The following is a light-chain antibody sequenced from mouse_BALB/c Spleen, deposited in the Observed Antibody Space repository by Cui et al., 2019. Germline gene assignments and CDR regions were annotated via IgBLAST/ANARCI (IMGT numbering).Light chain of an antibody. V-gene: IGKV12-44*01. J-gene: IGKJ5*01. Sequence: DIQMTQSPASLSASVGETVTITCRASENIYSYLAWYQQKQGKSPQLLVYNAKTLAEGVPSRFSGSGSGTQFSLKINGLQPEDFGSYYCQHHYGTPLTFGAGTKLELK. CDR1: ENIYSY. CDR3: QHHYGTPLT. CDR2: NAK.